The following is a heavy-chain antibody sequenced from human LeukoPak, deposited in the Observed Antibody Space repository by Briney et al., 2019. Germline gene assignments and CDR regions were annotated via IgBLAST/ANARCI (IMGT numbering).Heavy chain of an antibody. J-gene: IGHJ3*01. D-gene: IGHD1-26*01. CDR1: GGPISSGGSS. CDR2: IFQSGSP. CDR3: ARDRAGLGLLDF. Sequence: SETLSLTCTVSGGPISSGGSSWTWIRQPPGKGLEWIGYIFQSGSPSYNPSLRSRVTISVDTSTNQFSLRLNSVTAADTAMYYCARDRAGLGLLDFWGQGTMVIVFS. V-gene: IGHV4-30-2*01.